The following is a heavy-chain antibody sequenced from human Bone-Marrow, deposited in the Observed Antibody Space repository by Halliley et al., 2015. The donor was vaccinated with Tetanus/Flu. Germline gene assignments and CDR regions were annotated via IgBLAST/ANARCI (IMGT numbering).Heavy chain of an antibody. D-gene: IGHD6-19*01. CDR2: IKSKTDGETT. CDR1: GLTFANAW. V-gene: IGHV3-15*01. J-gene: IGHJ4*02. Sequence: CAASGLTFANAWVNWVRQAPGKGLEWVGRIKSKTDGETTDYAAPVKGRFTISRDDSINTLYLQMNSLKIEDTAMYFCSSSGWYGDLKYWGQGTLVSVS. CDR3: SSSGWYGDLKY.